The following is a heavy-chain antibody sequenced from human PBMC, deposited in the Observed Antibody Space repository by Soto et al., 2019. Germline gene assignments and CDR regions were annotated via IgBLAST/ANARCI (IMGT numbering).Heavy chain of an antibody. CDR2: INPSSGDT. V-gene: IGHV1-46*01. CDR3: ARSTDRYYFDY. J-gene: IGHJ4*02. D-gene: IGHD1-1*01. Sequence: ASVKVSCKASGYTFINYYLHWVRLAPGQGLEWLGMINPSSGDTTSAQKFQARVTMTRGSSPRTVDLDLSSLRSDDTAVYYCARSTDRYYFDYWGQGTLVTVSS. CDR1: GYTFINYY.